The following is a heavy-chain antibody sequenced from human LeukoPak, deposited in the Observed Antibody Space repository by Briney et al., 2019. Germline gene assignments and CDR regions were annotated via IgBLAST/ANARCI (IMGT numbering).Heavy chain of an antibody. Sequence: GGSLRPSCAASGFTFSSYAMSWVRQAPGKGLEWVSRINSDGSSTSYADSVKGRFTISRDNAKNTLYLQMNSLRDEDTAVYYCARAQWLDSFDYWGQGTLVTVSS. CDR3: ARAQWLDSFDY. V-gene: IGHV3-74*01. D-gene: IGHD6-19*01. CDR2: INSDGSST. CDR1: GFTFSSYA. J-gene: IGHJ4*02.